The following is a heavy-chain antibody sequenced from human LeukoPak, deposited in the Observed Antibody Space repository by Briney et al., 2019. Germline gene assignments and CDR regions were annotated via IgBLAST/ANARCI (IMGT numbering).Heavy chain of an antibody. Sequence: GGSLRLSCAASGFTFSSYEMNWVRQAPGKGLEWVSYISSSGSTIYYADSVNGRFTISRDNAKNSLYLQMNSLRADDTAVYYCARNSTDIVVVPAAKRIYYYYYMDVWGKGTTVTISS. V-gene: IGHV3-48*03. CDR3: ARNSTDIVVVPAAKRIYYYYYMDV. D-gene: IGHD2-2*01. J-gene: IGHJ6*03. CDR1: GFTFSSYE. CDR2: ISSSGSTI.